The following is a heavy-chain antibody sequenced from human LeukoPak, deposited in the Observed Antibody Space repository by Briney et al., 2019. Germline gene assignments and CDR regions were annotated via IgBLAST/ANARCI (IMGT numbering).Heavy chain of an antibody. CDR2: ISGSGGST. Sequence: HPGGSLRLSCAASGFTFSSYAMSWVRQAPGKGLERVSAISGSGGSTYYADSVKGRFTISRDNSKNTLYLQMNSLRAEDTAVYYCAKTTRLTTVTSRSWFDPWGQGTLVTVSS. J-gene: IGHJ5*02. V-gene: IGHV3-23*01. CDR1: GFTFSSYA. D-gene: IGHD4-11*01. CDR3: AKTTRLTTVTSRSWFDP.